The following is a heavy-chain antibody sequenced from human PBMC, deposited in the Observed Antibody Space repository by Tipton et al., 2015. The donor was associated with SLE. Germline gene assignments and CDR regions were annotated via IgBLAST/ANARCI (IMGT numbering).Heavy chain of an antibody. V-gene: IGHV4-61*02. J-gene: IGHJ6*02. D-gene: IGHD2-21*02. Sequence: TLSLTCTVSGGSFGSGGYYWTWVRQSAGKGLEFIGRIYTSGSTNYNPSLESRVTISVDTSKNQFYLRLTSVTAADTAVYYCARGMVTWRGAIVGVDVWGQGTTVNVSS. CDR3: ARGMVTWRGAIVGVDV. CDR2: IYTSGST. CDR1: GGSFGSGGYY.